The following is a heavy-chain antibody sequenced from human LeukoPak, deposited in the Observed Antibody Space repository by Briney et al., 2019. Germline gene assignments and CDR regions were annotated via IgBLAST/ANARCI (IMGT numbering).Heavy chain of an antibody. D-gene: IGHD3-22*01. J-gene: IGHJ4*02. CDR1: GGTFSSYA. V-gene: IGHV1-69*13. CDR3: ARDWYYYDSSGYYYALRY. Sequence: SVKVSCKASGGTFSSYAISWVRQAPGQGLEWMGGIIPIFGTVNYAQKFQGRVTITADESTSTAYMELSSLRSEDTAVYYCARDWYYYDSSGYYYALRYWGRGTLVTVSS. CDR2: IIPIFGTV.